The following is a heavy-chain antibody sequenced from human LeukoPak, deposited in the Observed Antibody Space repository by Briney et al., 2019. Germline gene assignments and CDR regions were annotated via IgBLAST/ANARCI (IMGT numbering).Heavy chain of an antibody. CDR3: ARAKTVASDSFDY. Sequence: ASVKVSCKASGYTFTGYYMHWVRQAPGQGLEWMGWINPNSGGTNYAQKFQGRVTMTRDTSISTAYMELSRLRSDDTAVYYCARAKTVASDSFDYWGQGTLVTVSS. J-gene: IGHJ4*02. D-gene: IGHD6-19*01. V-gene: IGHV1-2*02. CDR2: INPNSGGT. CDR1: GYTFTGYY.